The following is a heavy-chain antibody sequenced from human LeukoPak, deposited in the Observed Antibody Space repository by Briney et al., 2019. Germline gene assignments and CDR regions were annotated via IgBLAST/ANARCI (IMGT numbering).Heavy chain of an antibody. CDR2: IYYSGST. Sequence: PSETLSLTCTVSGGSISISSYSWGWIRQPPGKGLEWFGGIYYSGSTYYNPSLKSRVTISVDTSKNQFSLKLSSVTAADTAVYYCAGSVTPALLNHGMDVWGQGTTVIVSS. CDR1: GGSISISSYS. D-gene: IGHD4-17*01. CDR3: AGSVTPALLNHGMDV. J-gene: IGHJ6*02. V-gene: IGHV4-39*01.